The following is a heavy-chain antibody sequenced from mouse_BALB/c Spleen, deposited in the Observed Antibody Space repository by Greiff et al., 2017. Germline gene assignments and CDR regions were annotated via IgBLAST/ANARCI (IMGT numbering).Heavy chain of an antibody. D-gene: IGHD1-1*02. CDR2: IYPYNGGT. CDR1: GYTFTDYN. J-gene: IGHJ4*01. Sequence: VQLQQSGPELVKPGASVKISCKASGYTFTDYNMHWVKQSHGKSLEWIGYIYPYNGGTGYNQKFKSKATLTVDNSSSTAYMELRSLTSEDSAVYYCARRGGLLYAMDDWGQGTSVTVSS. V-gene: IGHV1S29*02. CDR3: ARRGGLLYAMDD.